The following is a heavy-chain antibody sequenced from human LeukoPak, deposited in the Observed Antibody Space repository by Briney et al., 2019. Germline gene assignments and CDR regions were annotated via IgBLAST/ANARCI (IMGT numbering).Heavy chain of an antibody. CDR1: GYTFTSYD. Sequence: ASVKVSCKASGYTFTSYDINWVRQATGQGLEWMGWMNPNSGNTGYAQKFQGRVTMTRNTSISTAYMELSSLRSEDTAVYYCAKVGYDILTGYYWSPAPLDYFDYWGQGTLVTVSS. CDR2: MNPNSGNT. J-gene: IGHJ4*02. D-gene: IGHD3-9*01. CDR3: AKVGYDILTGYYWSPAPLDYFDY. V-gene: IGHV1-8*01.